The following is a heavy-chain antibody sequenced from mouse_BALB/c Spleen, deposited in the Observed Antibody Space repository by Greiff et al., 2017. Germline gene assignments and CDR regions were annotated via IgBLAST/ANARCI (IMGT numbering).Heavy chain of an antibody. J-gene: IGHJ2*01. Sequence: EVHLVESGGGLVQPGGSRKLSCAASGFTFSSFGMHWVRQAPEKGLEWVAYISSGSSTIYYADTVKGRFTISRDNPKNTLFLQMTSLRSEDTAMYYCARDGNYLDYWGQGTTLTVSS. CDR3: ARDGNYLDY. V-gene: IGHV5-17*02. CDR2: ISSGSSTI. CDR1: GFTFSSFG. D-gene: IGHD2-1*01.